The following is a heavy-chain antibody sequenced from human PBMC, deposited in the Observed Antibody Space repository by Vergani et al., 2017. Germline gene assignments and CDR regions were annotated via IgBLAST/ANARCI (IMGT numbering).Heavy chain of an antibody. V-gene: IGHV4-59*01. CDR3: ARDHCSGGSCYSDY. Sequence: QVQLQQWGAGLLKPSETLSLTCTVSGGSISSYYWSWIRQPPGKGLEWIGYIYYSGSTNYNPSLKSRVTISVDTSKNQFSLKLSSVTAADTAVYYCARDHCSGGSCYSDYWGQGTLVTVSS. D-gene: IGHD2-15*01. J-gene: IGHJ4*02. CDR1: GGSISSYY. CDR2: IYYSGST.